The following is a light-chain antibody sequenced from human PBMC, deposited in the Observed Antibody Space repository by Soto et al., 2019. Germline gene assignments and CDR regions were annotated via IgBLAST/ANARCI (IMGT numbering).Light chain of an antibody. Sequence: DIQMTQSPSTLSASVGDTFTIACRASESIDNWLAWYQQKPGKAPKLLIFAASTLVRGVPSRFSGRGSGTDFTLTISSLEPEDFAVYYCQQRSNWPITFGQGTRLEIK. V-gene: IGKV1-5*01. CDR3: QQRSNWPIT. J-gene: IGKJ5*01. CDR1: ESIDNW. CDR2: AAS.